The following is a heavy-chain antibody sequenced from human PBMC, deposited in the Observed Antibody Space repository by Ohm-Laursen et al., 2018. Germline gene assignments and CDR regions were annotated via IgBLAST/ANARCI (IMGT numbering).Heavy chain of an antibody. CDR1: GYTFSDFY. V-gene: IGHV1-2*02. Sequence: ASVKVSCKASGYTFSDFYIHWFRQAPIEGLEWMGWIDPHFGGTNYAQKFQGRVTMTRDTSISTAYMELSRLRSDDTAVYYCARVGDIVVVVAAKLKSNYYGMDVWGQGTTVTVSS. D-gene: IGHD2-15*01. CDR2: IDPHFGGT. J-gene: IGHJ6*02. CDR3: ARVGDIVVVVAAKLKSNYYGMDV.